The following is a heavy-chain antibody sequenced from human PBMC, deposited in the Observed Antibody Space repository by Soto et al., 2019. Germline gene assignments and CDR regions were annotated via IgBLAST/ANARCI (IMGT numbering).Heavy chain of an antibody. CDR1: GFTFNRFA. J-gene: IGHJ6*02. CDR3: AKLGYCSGGTCYLDYYNGLDV. Sequence: PGGALRLSCAASGFTFNRFAMTWVRQAPWKGLEWVSTIGASGDNTFYADSVKGRFTISRDNSGDTLFLQMNRLRAEDTALYYCAKLGYCSGGTCYLDYYNGLDVWGQGTTVTVSS. V-gene: IGHV3-23*01. CDR2: IGASGDNT. D-gene: IGHD2-15*01.